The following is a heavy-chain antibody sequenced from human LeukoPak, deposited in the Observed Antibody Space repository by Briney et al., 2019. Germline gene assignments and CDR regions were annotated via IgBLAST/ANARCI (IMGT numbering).Heavy chain of an antibody. Sequence: GGSLRLSCAASGFTFSSYAMSWVRQAPGKGLEWVSAISGSGGSTYYADSVKGRFTISRDNSKNTLYLQMNSLRAEDTAVYYCAKVPREYPYYYDSSGYLDYWGQGTLVTVSS. J-gene: IGHJ4*02. CDR2: ISGSGGST. V-gene: IGHV3-23*01. D-gene: IGHD3-22*01. CDR1: GFTFSSYA. CDR3: AKVPREYPYYYDSSGYLDY.